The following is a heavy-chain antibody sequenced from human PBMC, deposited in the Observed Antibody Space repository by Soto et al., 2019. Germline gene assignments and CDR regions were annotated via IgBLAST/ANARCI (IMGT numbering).Heavy chain of an antibody. CDR1: GYTFTNFG. CDR2: ISAYNGNT. V-gene: IGHV1-18*01. D-gene: IGHD6-13*01. J-gene: IGHJ5*02. Sequence: ASVKVSCKASGYTFTNFGISWVRQAPGQGLEWMGWISAYNGNTNYAQNFQGRVTMTTDTSTSTVYMELSSLRSEDTAVYYCAREKGIAAAGRKNWFDPWGQGTLVTVSS. CDR3: AREKGIAAAGRKNWFDP.